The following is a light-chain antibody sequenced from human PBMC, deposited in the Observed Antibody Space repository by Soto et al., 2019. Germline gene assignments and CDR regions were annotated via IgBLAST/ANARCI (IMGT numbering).Light chain of an antibody. CDR3: SSYTRSNTLE. Sequence: QSALTQPASVSGSPGQSITISCTGTSSDVGGYKYVSWYQHHPGKAAKLMIYDVSHRPSGVSNRFSGSKSGNTASLTISGLQADDEAQYFCSSYTRSNTLEFGGGTKLTVL. CDR1: SSDVGGYKY. J-gene: IGLJ2*01. V-gene: IGLV2-14*03. CDR2: DVS.